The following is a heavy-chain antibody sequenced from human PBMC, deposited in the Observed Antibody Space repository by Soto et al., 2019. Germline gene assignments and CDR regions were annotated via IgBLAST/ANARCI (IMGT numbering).Heavy chain of an antibody. CDR3: ARGGDYCRGGRCYPHEFDP. Sequence: EVQLVESGGGLIQPGKSLRLSCEASGFIVTSDYMSWVRQAPGKGLEWVSVIFSGGNTYYADSVKGRFTISRDYSKTILFLQMNSLRAEDTAVYYCARGGDYCRGGRCYPHEFDPWGQGTLVTVSS. CDR1: GFIVTSDY. J-gene: IGHJ5*02. D-gene: IGHD2-15*01. CDR2: IFSGGNT. V-gene: IGHV3-53*01.